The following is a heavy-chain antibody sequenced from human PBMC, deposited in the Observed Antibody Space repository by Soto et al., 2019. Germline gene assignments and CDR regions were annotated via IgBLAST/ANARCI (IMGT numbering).Heavy chain of an antibody. J-gene: IGHJ4*02. CDR1: GYSFTIYC. CDR2: IDPSDSYT. D-gene: IGHD6-13*01. Sequence: PGESLRISCNGSGYSFTIYCISLVLQMPGKGLEWMGRIDPSDSYTNYSPSFQGHVTISADKSISTAYLQWSSLKASDTAMYYCATGYSSSYTSDYWGQGTLVTVSS. CDR3: ATGYSSSYTSDY. V-gene: IGHV5-10-1*01.